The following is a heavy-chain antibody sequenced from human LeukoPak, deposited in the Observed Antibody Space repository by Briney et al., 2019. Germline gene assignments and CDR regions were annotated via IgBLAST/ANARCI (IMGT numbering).Heavy chain of an antibody. CDR1: GFTFSDYN. CDR3: ARDYYYDSSGYYYYYYYMDV. J-gene: IGHJ6*03. D-gene: IGHD3-22*01. CDR2: IRSDGSNK. V-gene: IGHV3-30*02. Sequence: PGGSLRLSCAASGFTFSDYNMRWIRQAPGKGLEWVAFIRSDGSNKYYADSVKGRFTISRDNAKNSLYLQMNSLRAEDTAVYYCARDYYYDSSGYYYYYYYMDVWGKGTTVTVSS.